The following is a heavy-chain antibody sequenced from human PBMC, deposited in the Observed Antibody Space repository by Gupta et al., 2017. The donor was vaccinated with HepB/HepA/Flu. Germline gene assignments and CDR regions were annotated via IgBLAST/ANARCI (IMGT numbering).Heavy chain of an antibody. CDR3: GRLFQSSSWYFDY. V-gene: IGHV4-39*01. Sequence: QLPECGPGLVKPSETLSLTCTVSGASISSSSYYWGWIRQPPGEGLEWIGSIFYSGVTYYNPSLKSRVTISVDTSKNQFSLKLSSVTAADTAVYYCGRLFQSSSWYFDYWGQGTLVTVSS. CDR2: IFYSGVT. J-gene: IGHJ4*02. D-gene: IGHD6-13*01. CDR1: GASISSSSYY.